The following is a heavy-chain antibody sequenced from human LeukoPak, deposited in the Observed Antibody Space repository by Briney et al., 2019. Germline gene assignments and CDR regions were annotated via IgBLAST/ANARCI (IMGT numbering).Heavy chain of an antibody. Sequence: SETLSLTCTVSGYSISSGYYWGWLRPPPGKGLESSGSIYHSRRTYYNPSLKSRVTISVDTSKNQFSLKLSSVTAADTAVYYCARVVRGVFDYWGQGTLVTVSS. CDR1: GYSISSGYY. J-gene: IGHJ4*02. D-gene: IGHD3-10*01. CDR3: ARVVRGVFDY. V-gene: IGHV4-38-2*02. CDR2: IYHSRRT.